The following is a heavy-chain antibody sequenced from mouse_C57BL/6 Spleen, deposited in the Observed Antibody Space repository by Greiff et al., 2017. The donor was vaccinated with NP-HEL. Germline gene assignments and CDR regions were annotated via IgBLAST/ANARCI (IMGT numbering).Heavy chain of an antibody. CDR2: IWTGGGT. V-gene: IGHV2-9-1*01. CDR1: GFSLTSYA. D-gene: IGHD1-1*01. J-gene: IGHJ4*01. Sequence: VQLVESGPGLVAPSQSLSITCTVSGFSLTSYAISWVRQPPGKGLEWLGVIWTGGGTNYNSALNSRLSISKDNSKSQVYLKMNSLQTEDTARYYCARIPYYGSSYDAMDYWGQGTSVTVSS. CDR3: ARIPYYGSSYDAMDY.